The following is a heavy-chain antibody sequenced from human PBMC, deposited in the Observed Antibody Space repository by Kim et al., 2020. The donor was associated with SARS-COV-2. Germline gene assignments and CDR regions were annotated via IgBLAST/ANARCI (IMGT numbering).Heavy chain of an antibody. CDR1: GGSLNGYH. J-gene: IGHJ6*02. D-gene: IGHD3-16*01. CDR3: ARSRAGGVPSPILGIGPDFAYYAMDV. Sequence: SETLSLTCAVFGGSLNGYHWTRIRQSPGKGLEWIGEINHSGGTNCIPSLKSRVTMSPDTSKNQFSLKLRSVTAADTAVYYCARSRAGGVPSPILGIGPDFAYYAMDVWGQGPPVTFSS. CDR2: INHSGGT. V-gene: IGHV4-34*01.